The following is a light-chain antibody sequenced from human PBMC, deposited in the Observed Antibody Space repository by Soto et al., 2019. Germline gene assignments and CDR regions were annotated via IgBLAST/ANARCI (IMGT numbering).Light chain of an antibody. J-gene: IGKJ3*01. CDR1: QGINNY. Sequence: DIPMTQSPSSLSASIGDRVTITCRASQGINNYVAWYLQKPWKPPKLLIYAAFTLQSGVPSRFSGSGSGTDFTLIINSLQPEDVATYSCQKYSSVPVFGPGTKVDIK. V-gene: IGKV1-27*01. CDR3: QKYSSVPV. CDR2: AAF.